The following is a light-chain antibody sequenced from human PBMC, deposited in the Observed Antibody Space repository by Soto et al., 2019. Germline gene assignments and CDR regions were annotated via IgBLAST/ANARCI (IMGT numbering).Light chain of an antibody. CDR2: DAS. CDR3: QQFDNLPAIT. Sequence: DIQMTQSPPSLSASVGDRVTITCQASQDISDHLHWYQQKSGKAPKLLISDASKFETGVPSRFGGSGYGKDFTFTSSSLQPEDKATYYCQQFDNLPAITFGQGTRLQ. CDR1: QDISDH. J-gene: IGKJ5*01. V-gene: IGKV1-33*01.